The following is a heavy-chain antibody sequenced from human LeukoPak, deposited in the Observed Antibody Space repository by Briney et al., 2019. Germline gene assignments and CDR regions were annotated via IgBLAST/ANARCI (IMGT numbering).Heavy chain of an antibody. J-gene: IGHJ4*02. Sequence: GGSLRLSCAASGFTSSSYSMNWVRQAPGKGLEWVSSISSSSSYIYYADSVKGRFTISRDNAKNSLYLQMNSLRAEDTAVYYCVGLSDYYDSSGYNYWGQGTLVTVSS. CDR3: VGLSDYYDSSGYNY. CDR2: ISSSSSYI. V-gene: IGHV3-21*01. CDR1: GFTSSSYS. D-gene: IGHD3-22*01.